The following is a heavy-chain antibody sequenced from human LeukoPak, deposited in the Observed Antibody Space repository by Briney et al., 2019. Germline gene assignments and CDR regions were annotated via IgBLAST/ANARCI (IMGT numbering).Heavy chain of an antibody. CDR1: VYTFTIYG. V-gene: IGHV1-18*01. J-gene: IGHJ4*02. CDR3: ARVGDYYDSSGYYY. CDR2: ISAYNGNT. Sequence: GASVTVSFTSSVYTFTIYGISWVRQAPGQGLGWMGWISAYNGNTNYAQKLQGRVTMTTDTSTSTAYMELRSLRSDDTAVYYCARVGDYYDSSGYYYWGQGTLVTVSS. D-gene: IGHD3-22*01.